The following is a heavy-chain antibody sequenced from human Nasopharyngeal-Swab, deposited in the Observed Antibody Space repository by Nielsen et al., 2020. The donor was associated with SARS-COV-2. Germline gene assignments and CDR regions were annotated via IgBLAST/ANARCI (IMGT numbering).Heavy chain of an antibody. CDR2: MNPNSGNT. D-gene: IGHD3-16*02. Sequence: WVRQAPGQGLEWMGWMNPNSGNTGYAQKFQGRVTMTRNTSISTAYMGLSSLRSEDTAVYYCARGRLSNYYGMDVWGQGTTVTVSS. CDR3: ARGRLSNYYGMDV. V-gene: IGHV1-8*01. J-gene: IGHJ6*02.